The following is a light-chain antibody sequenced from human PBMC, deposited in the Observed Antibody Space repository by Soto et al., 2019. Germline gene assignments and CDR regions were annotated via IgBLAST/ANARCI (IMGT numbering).Light chain of an antibody. J-gene: IGKJ4*01. CDR1: QSVSSN. V-gene: IGKV3-15*01. CDR3: QQYNNWPRET. CDR2: GAS. Sequence: EIVMTQSPATLSVSPGERATLSCRASQSVSSNLAWYQQKTGQAPRILIYGASTRATSIPARFSGSGSGTTFTTPISSMQYEEFAVYYCQQYNNWPRETFGGGTKVEIK.